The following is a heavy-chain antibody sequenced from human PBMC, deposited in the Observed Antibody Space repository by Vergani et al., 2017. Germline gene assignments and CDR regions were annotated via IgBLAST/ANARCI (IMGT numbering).Heavy chain of an antibody. CDR1: GFPFGAYG. CDR2: IKKDGIDK. CDR3: ATKSCGTPGCQIGYFRE. J-gene: IGHJ1*01. V-gene: IGHV3-30*02. D-gene: IGHD1-1*01. Sequence: QVQLVESGGGVVQPGESLRLSCAASGFPFGAYGMHWVRQAPGKGLEWVAFIKKDGIDKFYADSVRGRFTISRDISKSTLYLQMNSLRTEDTAVYYCATKSCGTPGCQIGYFREWGQGTLVTVS.